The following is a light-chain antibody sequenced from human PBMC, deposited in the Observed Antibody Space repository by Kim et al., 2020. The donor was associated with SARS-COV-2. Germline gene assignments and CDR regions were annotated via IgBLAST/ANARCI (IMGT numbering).Light chain of an antibody. CDR2: EVS. CDR1: GSDVGGYNY. Sequence: GQSVTISCTGTGSDVGGYNYVSWYQQHPGKAPKLMIYEVSKRPSGVPDRFSGSKSGNTASLTVSGLHAEDEADYYCSSYGGSNNYVFGTGTKVTVL. J-gene: IGLJ1*01. CDR3: SSYGGSNNYV. V-gene: IGLV2-8*01.